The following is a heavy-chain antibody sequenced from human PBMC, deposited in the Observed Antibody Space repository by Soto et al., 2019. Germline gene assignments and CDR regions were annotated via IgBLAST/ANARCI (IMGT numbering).Heavy chain of an antibody. J-gene: IGHJ6*02. D-gene: IGHD3-3*01. Sequence: GASVKVSCKASGYTFTSYDINWVRQATGQGLEWMGWMNPNSGNTGYAQKFQGRVTMTRNTSISTAYMELSSLRSEDTAVYYCASILGDFWSGYYGWNYYYGMDVWGQGTTVTVSS. CDR2: MNPNSGNT. V-gene: IGHV1-8*01. CDR3: ASILGDFWSGYYGWNYYYGMDV. CDR1: GYTFTSYD.